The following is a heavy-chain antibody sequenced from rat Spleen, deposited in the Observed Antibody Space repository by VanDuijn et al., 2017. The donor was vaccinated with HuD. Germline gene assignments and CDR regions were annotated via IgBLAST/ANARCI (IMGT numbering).Heavy chain of an antibody. CDR3: ARRHYGYTDYFDY. CDR2: ITNTGGSI. J-gene: IGHJ2*01. CDR1: GFTFSSNW. Sequence: EVQLVESGGGLVQPGSPLKLSCAASGFTFSSNWLNWIRQAPGKGLEWVASITNTGGSIYYPDSVKGRFTISRDNAKSTLYLQMDSLRSEDTATYYCARRHYGYTDYFDYWGQGVMVTVSS. V-gene: IGHV5-31*01. D-gene: IGHD1-9*01.